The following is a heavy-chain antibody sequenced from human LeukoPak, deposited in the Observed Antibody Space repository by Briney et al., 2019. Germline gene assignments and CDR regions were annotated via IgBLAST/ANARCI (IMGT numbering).Heavy chain of an antibody. V-gene: IGHV5-51*01. Sequence: LGESRKISCKGSGYSFANSWVAWVRQMPGKGLEWMGIIYPGDSDARYSPSFQGQVTISADKSISTAYLQWSSLKASDTAMYYCARHTGNYGDYAFDYWGHATLVSVSS. CDR2: IYPGDSDA. CDR3: ARHTGNYGDYAFDY. CDR1: GYSFANSW. D-gene: IGHD4-17*01. J-gene: IGHJ4*01.